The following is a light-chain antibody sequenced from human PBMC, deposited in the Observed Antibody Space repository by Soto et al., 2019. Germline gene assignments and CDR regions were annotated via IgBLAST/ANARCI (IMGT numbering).Light chain of an antibody. CDR1: QSVSSN. J-gene: IGKJ1*01. Sequence: EIVMTQSPATLSVSPGERATLSCRASQSVSSNLAWFQQKPGQAPRLLIYGASTRDTGIPARFTGSGSGTEFILTITSLQSEDSAVYYCQEYNTWPWTFGQGTKVDTK. CDR2: GAS. CDR3: QEYNTWPWT. V-gene: IGKV3-15*01.